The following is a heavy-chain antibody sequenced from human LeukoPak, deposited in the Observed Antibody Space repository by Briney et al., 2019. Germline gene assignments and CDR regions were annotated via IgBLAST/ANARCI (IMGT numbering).Heavy chain of an antibody. V-gene: IGHV1-2*02. CDR2: INPNSGGT. Sequence: ASVKVSCKASGYTFAGYYIHWVRQAPGQGLEWMGWINPNSGGTNYAQKFQGRVTMTRDTSISTAYMELSRLRSDDTAVYYCAREPVVLVPAAILNWFDPWGQGTLVTVSS. CDR1: GYTFAGYY. J-gene: IGHJ5*02. D-gene: IGHD2-2*01. CDR3: AREPVVLVPAAILNWFDP.